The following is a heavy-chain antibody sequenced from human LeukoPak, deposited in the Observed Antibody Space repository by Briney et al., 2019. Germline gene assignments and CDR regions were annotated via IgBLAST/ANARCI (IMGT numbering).Heavy chain of an antibody. CDR2: ISYDGSKK. V-gene: IGHV3-30*18. CDR3: AKDGRDGYNYPSYYFDY. Sequence: PGGSLRLSCAASGFTFSSYGMPWVRQAPGKGLEWVAVISYDGSKKYYADSVKGRFTISRDNSKNTLYLQMNSLRAEDTAVYYCAKDGRDGYNYPSYYFDYWGQGTLVTVSS. J-gene: IGHJ4*02. CDR1: GFTFSSYG. D-gene: IGHD5-12*01.